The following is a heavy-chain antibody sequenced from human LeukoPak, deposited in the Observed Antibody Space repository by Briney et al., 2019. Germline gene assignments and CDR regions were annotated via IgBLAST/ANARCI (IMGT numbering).Heavy chain of an antibody. CDR3: AGADSGSWDFGR. J-gene: IGHJ4*02. D-gene: IGHD6-13*01. CDR2: INSDGSVK. CDR1: GFTFNNYA. Sequence: GGSLRLSCTAAGFTFNNYAMSWVRQAPGKGLEWVANINSDGSVKYYMDSVKGRFTISRDNAKNSLYLQMNSLGADDTGVYYCAGADSGSWDFGRGAQGTLVTVSS. V-gene: IGHV3-7*04.